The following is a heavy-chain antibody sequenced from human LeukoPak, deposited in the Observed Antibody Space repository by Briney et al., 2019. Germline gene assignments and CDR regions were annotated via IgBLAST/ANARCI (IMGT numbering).Heavy chain of an antibody. D-gene: IGHD4-17*01. CDR2: IFYSGST. V-gene: IGHV4-39*01. Sequence: GSLRLSCAASGFTFSSYEMNWVRQPPGKGLECIGSIFYSGSTYYNSYLTSRVTITVDTSINQFSLKLGSVTAADTAVYYCARWVAYTIGDYGDFDYWGQGTLVTVSS. CDR3: ARWVAYTIGDYGDFDY. J-gene: IGHJ4*02. CDR1: GFTFSSYE.